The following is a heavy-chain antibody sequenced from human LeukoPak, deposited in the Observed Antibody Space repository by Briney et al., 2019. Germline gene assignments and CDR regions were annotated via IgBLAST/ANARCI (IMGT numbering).Heavy chain of an antibody. V-gene: IGHV1-46*01. J-gene: IGHJ4*02. Sequence: ASVTVSCTASGYTFTSNYIHWVRRAPGQGLEWMGMIYPRDGSTSYAQKFQGRVTVTRDTSTSTVHMELSGLRSEDTAVYYCARDQEGFDYWGQGTLVTVCS. CDR3: ARDQEGFDY. CDR2: IYPRDGST. CDR1: GYTFTSNY.